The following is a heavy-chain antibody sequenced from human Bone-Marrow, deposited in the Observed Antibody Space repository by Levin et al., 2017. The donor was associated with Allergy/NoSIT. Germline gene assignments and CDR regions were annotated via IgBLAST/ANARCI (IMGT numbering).Heavy chain of an antibody. D-gene: IGHD3-3*01. CDR3: AREGYYDFSNGYYRRGALVGGIDL. CDR1: DGPISSYY. Sequence: SGPTLVKPTQTLSLTCTVSDGPISSYYWSWIRQPPGKGLEWIGYIDYTGTTTYNASLMSRVTMSIDPPKNQVFLNLKSVTAADTAVYYCAREGYYDFSNGYYRRGALVGGIDLWGQGTTVTVSS. V-gene: IGHV4-59*01. J-gene: IGHJ6*02. CDR2: IDYTGTT.